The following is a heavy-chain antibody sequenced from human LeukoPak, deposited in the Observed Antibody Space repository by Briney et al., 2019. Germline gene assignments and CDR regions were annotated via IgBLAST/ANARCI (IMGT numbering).Heavy chain of an antibody. CDR3: ARLTPPFDY. D-gene: IGHD3-16*01. CDR1: GFTFSSYW. J-gene: IGHJ4*02. CDR2: INSDGSST. V-gene: IGHV3-74*01. Sequence: PGGSLRLSCAASGFTFSSYWMHWFRQAPGKGLVWVARINSDGSSTNYADSVKGRFTISRDNAKDTLYLQMNSLRAEDTAVYYCARLTPPFDYWGQGTLVTVSS.